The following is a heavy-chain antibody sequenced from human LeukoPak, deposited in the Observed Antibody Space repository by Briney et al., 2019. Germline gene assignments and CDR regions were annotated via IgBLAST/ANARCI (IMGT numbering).Heavy chain of an antibody. D-gene: IGHD6-13*01. CDR3: ARGYSSSWYVRYFDY. Sequence: SETLSLTCAVYGGSFSGYYWSWIRQPPGKGLEWIGEINHSGSTNYNPSLKSRVTISVDTSKNQFSLKLSSVTAADTAVYYCARGYSSSWYVRYFDYWGQGTLVTVSS. CDR2: INHSGST. CDR1: GGSFSGYY. V-gene: IGHV4-34*01. J-gene: IGHJ4*02.